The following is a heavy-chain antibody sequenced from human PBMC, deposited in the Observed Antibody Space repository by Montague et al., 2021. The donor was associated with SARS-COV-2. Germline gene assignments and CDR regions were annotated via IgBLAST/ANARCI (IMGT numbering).Heavy chain of an antibody. CDR3: ARAPDYDILTGDLTEGFDF. D-gene: IGHD3-9*01. CDR1: GESFSSDD. V-gene: IGHV4-34*01. Sequence: SETLSLTCADYGESFSSDDWSWIRQPPGKGLEWIGEMSHSGNTKYNPSLKSRVYMSLDTSRNEFSLKLTSVTAADTAVYFCARAPDYDILTGDLTEGFDFWGQGTLVTVSS. J-gene: IGHJ4*02. CDR2: MSHSGNT.